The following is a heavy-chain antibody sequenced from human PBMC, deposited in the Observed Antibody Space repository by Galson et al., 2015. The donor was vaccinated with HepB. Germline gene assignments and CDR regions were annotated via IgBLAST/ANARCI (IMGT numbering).Heavy chain of an antibody. CDR2: IDPSDSYT. D-gene: IGHD1-1*01. CDR3: ARNALPAGTINYYYYYYMDV. V-gene: IGHV5-10-1*01. J-gene: IGHJ6*03. Sequence: QSGAEVTKPGESLRISCKGSGYSFPSYWISWVRQMPGKGLEWMGRIDPSDSYTNYSPSFQGHVTISADKSISTAYLQWSSLKASDTAMYYCARNALPAGTINYYYYYYMDVWGKGTTVTVSS. CDR1: GYSFPSYW.